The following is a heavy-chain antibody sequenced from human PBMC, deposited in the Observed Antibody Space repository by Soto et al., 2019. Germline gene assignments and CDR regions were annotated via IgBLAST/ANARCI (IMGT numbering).Heavy chain of an antibody. D-gene: IGHD3-3*01. Sequence: QVTLKESGLVLVKPTETLTLTCTVSGFSPSNTRMGVSWIRQPPGKALEWLAHIFSNDEKSYSPSLKSRLTISKDTSKSQVVLTMTNMDPVDTATYYCARMDYDFWSYYYTDYWGQGTLVTVSS. CDR2: IFSNDEK. J-gene: IGHJ4*02. V-gene: IGHV2-26*01. CDR1: GFSPSNTRMG. CDR3: ARMDYDFWSYYYTDY.